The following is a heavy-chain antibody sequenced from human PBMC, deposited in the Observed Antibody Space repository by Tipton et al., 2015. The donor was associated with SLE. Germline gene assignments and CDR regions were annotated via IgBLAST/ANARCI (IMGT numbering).Heavy chain of an antibody. J-gene: IGHJ4*02. CDR2: ITGSTGNT. Sequence: SLRLSCAASGFTLSIYGMHWVRQAPGRGLEWVSVITGSTGNTNYADSVQGRFSISRDNSKNVIYLQMNSLRAEDSAVYYCAKDGAQPLLDTVIVDGSPEGFFDYWGQGILVTVSS. D-gene: IGHD5-18*01. V-gene: IGHV3-NL1*01. CDR1: GFTLSIYG. CDR3: AKDGAQPLLDTVIVDGSPEGFFDY.